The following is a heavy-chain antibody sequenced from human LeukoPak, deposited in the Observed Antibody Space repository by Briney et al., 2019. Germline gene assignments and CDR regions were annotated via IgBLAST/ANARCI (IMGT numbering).Heavy chain of an antibody. V-gene: IGHV3-21*01. CDR2: ISSNRSYI. Sequence: GGSLRLSCAASGFTFSSYSMNWVRQAPGKGLEWVSSISSNRSYIYYADSVKGRFTISRDNAKNSLYLQMNSLRAEDTAVYYCASLTYYYDSSGYGTPDYWGQGTLVTVSS. CDR3: ASLTYYYDSSGYGTPDY. J-gene: IGHJ4*02. CDR1: GFTFSSYS. D-gene: IGHD3-22*01.